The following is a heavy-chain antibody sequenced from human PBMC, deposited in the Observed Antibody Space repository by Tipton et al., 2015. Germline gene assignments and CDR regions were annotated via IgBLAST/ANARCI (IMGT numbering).Heavy chain of an antibody. Sequence: LRLSCTVSGGSISSGSYYWSWIRQPAGKGLEWIGYIDYSGSTRYNPSLKSRLTMSVDTSKKQFSLMLSSVTAADTAVYYCARAGMAHFDYWGQGTLVTVSS. CDR3: ARAGMAHFDY. CDR1: GGSISSGSYY. CDR2: IDYSGST. V-gene: IGHV4-61*10. D-gene: IGHD5-24*01. J-gene: IGHJ4*02.